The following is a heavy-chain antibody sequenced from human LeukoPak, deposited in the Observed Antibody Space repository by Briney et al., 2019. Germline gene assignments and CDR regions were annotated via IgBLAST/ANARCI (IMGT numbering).Heavy chain of an antibody. CDR3: ARGAGWYNY. Sequence: SETLSLTCTVSGGSINNYYWSWLRQPPGEELEWIGYIFYNGITNYNPSLKSRVTISLDTTKNQSSLKLTSVTAADTAVYYCARGAGWYNYWGQGTLVTVSS. CDR2: IFYNGIT. CDR1: GGSINNYY. D-gene: IGHD6-19*01. J-gene: IGHJ4*02. V-gene: IGHV4-59*08.